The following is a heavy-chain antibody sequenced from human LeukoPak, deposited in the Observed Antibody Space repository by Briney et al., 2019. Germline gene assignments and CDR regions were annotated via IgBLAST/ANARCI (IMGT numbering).Heavy chain of an antibody. D-gene: IGHD3-22*01. CDR3: ARDRYHYDSSGYYTAFDY. Sequence: KPSETLSLTCTVSGGSISSYYWSWIRQPAGKGLEWIGRIYTSGSTNYNPSLKSRVTMSVDTSKNQFSLKLSSVTAADTAVYYCARDRYHYDSSGYYTAFDYWGQGTLVTVSS. CDR2: IYTSGST. CDR1: GGSISSYY. V-gene: IGHV4-4*07. J-gene: IGHJ4*02.